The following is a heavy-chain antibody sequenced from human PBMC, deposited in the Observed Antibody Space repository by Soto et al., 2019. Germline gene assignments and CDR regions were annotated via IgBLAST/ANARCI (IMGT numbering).Heavy chain of an antibody. V-gene: IGHV3-15*01. CDR2: IKGSHAGVTT. CDR1: GFTFTKAY. D-gene: IGHD1-26*01. J-gene: IGHJ4*02. Sequence: EVQLVESGGGLVEPGGSIRLSCVASGFTFTKAYMTWVRQAPVKGLEWVGRIKGSHAGVTTDYATSVKGRFTISRDDSKNTLYLQMNSLKTEDTSVYYCATEGGYPGSNFYGAYWGQGTLVTVSS. CDR3: ATEGGYPGSNFYGAY.